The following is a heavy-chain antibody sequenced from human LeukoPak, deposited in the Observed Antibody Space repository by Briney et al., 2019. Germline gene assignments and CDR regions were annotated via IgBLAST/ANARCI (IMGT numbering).Heavy chain of an antibody. J-gene: IGHJ3*02. V-gene: IGHV3-9*01. CDR1: GFTFDDYA. D-gene: IGHD6-19*01. CDR3: AKANQGYSSGSGAFDI. Sequence: GGSLRLSCAASGFTFDDYAMHWVRQAPGKGLEWVSGISWNSGSIGYADSVKGRFTISRDNAKNSLYLQMNSLRGEDTALYYCAKANQGYSSGSGAFDIWGQGTMVTVSS. CDR2: ISWNSGSI.